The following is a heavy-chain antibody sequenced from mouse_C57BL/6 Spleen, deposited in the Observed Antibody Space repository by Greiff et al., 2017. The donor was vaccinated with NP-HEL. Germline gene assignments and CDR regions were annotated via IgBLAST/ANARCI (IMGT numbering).Heavy chain of an antibody. CDR3: ASYSNHPHCFDY. J-gene: IGHJ2*01. CDR1: GYAFSSSW. Sequence: VKLQESGPELVKPGASVKISCKASGYAFSSSWMNWVKQRPGKGLEWIGRIYPGDGDTNYNGKFKGKATLTADKSSSTAYMQLSSLTSEDSAVYFCASYSNHPHCFDYWGQGTTLTVSS. D-gene: IGHD2-5*01. CDR2: IYPGDGDT. V-gene: IGHV1-82*01.